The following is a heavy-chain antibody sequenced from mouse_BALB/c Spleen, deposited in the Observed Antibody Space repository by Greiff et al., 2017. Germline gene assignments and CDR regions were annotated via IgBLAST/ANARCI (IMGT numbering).Heavy chain of an antibody. CDR3: TRGNYDYDWYFDV. D-gene: IGHD2-4*01. J-gene: IGHJ1*01. Sequence: VQLQQSGAELVKPGASVKLSCKASGYTFTSYYMYWVKQRPGQGLEWIGGINPSNGGTNFNEKFKSKATLTVDKSSSTAYMQLSSLTSEDSAVYYCTRGNYDYDWYFDVWGAGTTVTVSS. V-gene: IGHV1S81*02. CDR1: GYTFTSYY. CDR2: INPSNGGT.